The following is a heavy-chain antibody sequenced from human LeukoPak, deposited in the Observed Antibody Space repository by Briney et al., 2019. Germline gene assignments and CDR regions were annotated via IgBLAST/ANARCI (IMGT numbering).Heavy chain of an antibody. D-gene: IGHD3-10*01. Sequence: GGSLRLSCAASGFTFSNYAMNWVRQAPGKGLEWVSAISGSGDSTYYADSVKGRFTISRDTSKNTLYLQMNSLRAEDTALYYCAKDHDYYASGPIWGQGTMVTVSS. J-gene: IGHJ3*02. CDR1: GFTFSNYA. CDR2: ISGSGDST. V-gene: IGHV3-23*01. CDR3: AKDHDYYASGPI.